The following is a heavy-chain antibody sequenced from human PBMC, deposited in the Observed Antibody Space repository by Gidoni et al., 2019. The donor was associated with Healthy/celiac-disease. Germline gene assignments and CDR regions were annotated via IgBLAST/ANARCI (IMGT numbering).Heavy chain of an antibody. CDR1: GGSISSYY. D-gene: IGHD3-9*01. J-gene: IGHJ6*03. CDR3: ARVKNYDILTINSYYYMDV. Sequence: QVQLQESGPGLVKPSETLSLTCTVSGGSISSYYWSWIRQPPGKGLEWIGYIYYSGSTNYNPSLKSRVTISVDTSKNQFSLKLSSVTAADTAVYYCARVKNYDILTINSYYYMDVWGKGTTVTVSS. CDR2: IYYSGST. V-gene: IGHV4-59*01.